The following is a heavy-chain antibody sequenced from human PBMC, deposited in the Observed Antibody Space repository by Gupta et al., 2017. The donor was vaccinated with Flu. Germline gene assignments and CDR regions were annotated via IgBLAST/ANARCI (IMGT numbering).Heavy chain of an antibody. CDR3: ARDLVRPWLYIGVLDY. CDR1: GFSFSNYG. D-gene: IGHD5-18*01. CDR2: IWHDGRNE. Sequence: QVQLVESGGGVVQTGRSLRLSCETTGFSFSNYGMNWVRKVPGKGRELVAAIWHDGRNEGYAESVKGRFTISRDNSNSTLYLQMNSLRVEDTAVYYCARDLVRPWLYIGVLDYWGLGTLVTVSS. J-gene: IGHJ4*02. V-gene: IGHV3-33*01.